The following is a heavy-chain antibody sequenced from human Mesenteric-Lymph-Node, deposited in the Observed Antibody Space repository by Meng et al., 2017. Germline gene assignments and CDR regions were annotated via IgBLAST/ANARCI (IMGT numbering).Heavy chain of an antibody. V-gene: IGHV1-46*01. CDR1: GGTFSNCA. CDR3: ARDPCGGDCYSLNWFDP. Sequence: ASVKVSCKASGGTFSNCAVSWVRQAPGQGLEWMGIINPSGGSTSYAQKFQGRVTMTRDTSTSTVYMELSSLRSEDTAVYYCARDPCGGDCYSLNWFDPWGQGTLVTVSS. D-gene: IGHD2-21*02. CDR2: INPSGGST. J-gene: IGHJ5*02.